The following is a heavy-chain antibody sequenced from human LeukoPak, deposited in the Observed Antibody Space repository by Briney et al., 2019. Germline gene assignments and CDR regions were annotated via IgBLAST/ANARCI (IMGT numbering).Heavy chain of an antibody. J-gene: IGHJ6*03. D-gene: IGHD2-15*01. CDR2: ISSSGSTI. CDR3: ARGGGSIRHSYYYYVDV. Sequence: GSLRLSCAASGFTFSDYYMSWIRQAPGKGLEWVSYISSSGSTIYYADSVKGRFTISRDNAKNSLYLQMNSLGDEDTALYYCARGGGSIRHSYYYYVDVWGKGTSVTVSS. CDR1: GFTFSDYY. V-gene: IGHV3-11*01.